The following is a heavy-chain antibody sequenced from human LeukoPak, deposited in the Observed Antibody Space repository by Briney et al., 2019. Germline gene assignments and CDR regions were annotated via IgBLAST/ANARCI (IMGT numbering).Heavy chain of an antibody. D-gene: IGHD6-19*01. CDR3: AKVRGIAVAGTAWFDP. CDR2: ISGSGGST. V-gene: IGHV3-23*01. CDR1: GFTFSSYA. Sequence: WGSLTLSCAASGFTFSSYAMSWVRQAPGKGLEGVSAISGSGGSTYYEESVKGRFTISRDNSRNTMYLQMNSLRAEDTAVYYCAKVRGIAVAGTAWFDPWGQGTLVTVSS. J-gene: IGHJ5*02.